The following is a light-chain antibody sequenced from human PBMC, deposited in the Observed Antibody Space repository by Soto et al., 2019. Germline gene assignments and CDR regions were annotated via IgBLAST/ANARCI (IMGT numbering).Light chain of an antibody. V-gene: IGKV1-27*01. CDR1: QGIRNY. CDR2: AAS. CDR3: QKYDSVPFT. Sequence: DIQMAQSPSSLSASVGDRVTITCRASQGIRNYLTWYQQKPGKVPSLLIYAASTLQSGVPSRFSGSGSGTDFTLTISSLQPEDVATYYCQKYDSVPFTVGPGTKVDI. J-gene: IGKJ3*01.